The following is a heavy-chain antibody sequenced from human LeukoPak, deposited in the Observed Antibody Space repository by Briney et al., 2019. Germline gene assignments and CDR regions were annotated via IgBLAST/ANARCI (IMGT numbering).Heavy chain of an antibody. J-gene: IGHJ4*02. CDR3: AIIVATITALGVDY. CDR2: INPNSGGT. Sequence: GASVKVSCKASGYTFTGYYLHWVRQAPGQGLEWMGWINPNSGGTNYAQKFQGRVTMTRDTSISTAYMELSRLRSDDTAVYYCAIIVATITALGVDYWGQGTLVTVSS. D-gene: IGHD5-12*01. CDR1: GYTFTGYY. V-gene: IGHV1-2*02.